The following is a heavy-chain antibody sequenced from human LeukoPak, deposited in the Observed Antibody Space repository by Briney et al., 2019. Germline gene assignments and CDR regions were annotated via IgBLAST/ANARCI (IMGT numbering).Heavy chain of an antibody. J-gene: IGHJ4*02. CDR3: ARVGRGDHTWGSYYCDH. CDR2: ISSSGST. Sequence: TSETLSLTCTVSGDSFSSYHWSWLRQPPGKGLEWIGYISSSGSTSYNPSLETRLTISVDTSKNQFSPKLSSVTAADTAVYYCARVGRGDHTWGSYYCDHWGQGTLVSVSS. D-gene: IGHD3-16*01. CDR1: GDSFSSYH. V-gene: IGHV4-59*01.